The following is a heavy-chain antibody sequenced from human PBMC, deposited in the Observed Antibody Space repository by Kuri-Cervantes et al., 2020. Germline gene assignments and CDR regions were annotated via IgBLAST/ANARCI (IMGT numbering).Heavy chain of an antibody. CDR1: GFTFSNYN. D-gene: IGHD6-19*01. CDR3: ARDGDGSGWDFDY. V-gene: IGHV3-21*01. Sequence: GGSLRLSCAASGFTFSNYNINWVRQAPGKGLEWVSSIGTSRNYIYYADSVKGRFTISRDNTKNSLYLQMNSLRAEDSAVYYCARDGDGSGWDFDYWGQGTLVTVSS. CDR2: IGTSRNYI. J-gene: IGHJ4*02.